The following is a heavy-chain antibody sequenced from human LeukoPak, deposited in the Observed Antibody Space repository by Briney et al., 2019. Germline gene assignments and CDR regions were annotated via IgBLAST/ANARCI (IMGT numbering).Heavy chain of an antibody. Sequence: SETLSLTCTVSGGSISSYYWSWIRQPPGKGLEWIGYIYYSGSTNYNPSLKSRVTISVDTSKNQFSLKLSSVTAADTAVYYCARVPHYDFWSGRDYYMDVWGKGTTVTVSS. V-gene: IGHV4-59*01. CDR1: GGSISSYY. CDR3: ARVPHYDFWSGRDYYMDV. J-gene: IGHJ6*03. CDR2: IYYSGST. D-gene: IGHD3-3*01.